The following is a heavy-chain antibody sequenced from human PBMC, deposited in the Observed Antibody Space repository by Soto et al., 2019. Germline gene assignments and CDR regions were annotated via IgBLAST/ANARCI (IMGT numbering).Heavy chain of an antibody. CDR1: GGSFSGYY. V-gene: IGHV4-34*01. Sequence: SETLSLTCAVYGGSFSGYYWSWIRQPPGKGLEWIGEINHSGSTNYNPSLKSRVTISVDTSKNQFSLKLSSVTAADTAVYYCARTRIIGTSPLAYWGQGTLVTVSS. D-gene: IGHD1-20*01. CDR3: ARTRIIGTSPLAY. CDR2: INHSGST. J-gene: IGHJ4*02.